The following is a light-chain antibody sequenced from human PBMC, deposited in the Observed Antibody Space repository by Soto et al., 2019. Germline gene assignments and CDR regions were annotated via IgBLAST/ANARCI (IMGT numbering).Light chain of an antibody. CDR2: GAS. J-gene: IGKJ1*01. CDR3: QQYYNWPT. V-gene: IGKV3-15*01. Sequence: EIVMTQSPATLSVSLGERATLSCRASQSVSSNLAWYQQKPGQAPRLLIYGASTRATGIPARFSGSGSGTAFTLTISRMLPLDFAHCYCQQYYNWPTFGQGTKVEIK. CDR1: QSVSSN.